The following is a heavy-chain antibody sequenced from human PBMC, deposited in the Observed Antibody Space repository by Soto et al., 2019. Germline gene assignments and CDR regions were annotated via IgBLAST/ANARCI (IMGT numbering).Heavy chain of an antibody. CDR3: ARDGHLWGSYRSLDY. D-gene: IGHD3-16*02. J-gene: IGHJ4*02. Sequence: GGSLRLSCAASGFTFSSYGMHWVRQAPGKGLEWVAVIWYDGSNKYYADSVKGRFTISRDNAKNSLYLQMNSLRAEDTAVYYCARDGHLWGSYRSLDYWGQGTLVTVSS. V-gene: IGHV3-33*01. CDR2: IWYDGSNK. CDR1: GFTFSSYG.